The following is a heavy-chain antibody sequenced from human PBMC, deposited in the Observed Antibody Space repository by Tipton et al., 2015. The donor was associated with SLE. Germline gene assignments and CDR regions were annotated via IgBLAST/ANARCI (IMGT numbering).Heavy chain of an antibody. CDR1: GGSISSGDYY. J-gene: IGHJ3*02. CDR2: TYYSGST. Sequence: TLSLTCTVSGGSISSGDYYWSWIRQPPGKGLEWIGYTYYSGSTYYNPSLKSRVTISVDTSKNQFSLKLSSVTAADTAVYYCARDRRGGYGDSRGGAFDIWGQGTMVTVSS. V-gene: IGHV4-30-4*01. CDR3: ARDRRGGYGDSRGGAFDI. D-gene: IGHD4-17*01.